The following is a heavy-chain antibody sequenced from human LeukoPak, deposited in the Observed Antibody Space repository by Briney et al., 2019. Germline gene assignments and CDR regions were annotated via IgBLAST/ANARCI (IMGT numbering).Heavy chain of an antibody. D-gene: IGHD5-24*01. V-gene: IGHV3-30*14. CDR3: ARGKEEMATIPPGV. Sequence: GGSLRLSCVASGFSFSSYDMYWVRQAPGKGLEWVAVISYDVTNKYYPDSVKGRFTISRDNSKNTLYLQMHSLRGDDTAVYYCARGKEEMATIPPGVWGQGTLVTVSS. CDR2: ISYDVTNK. CDR1: GFSFSSYD. J-gene: IGHJ4*02.